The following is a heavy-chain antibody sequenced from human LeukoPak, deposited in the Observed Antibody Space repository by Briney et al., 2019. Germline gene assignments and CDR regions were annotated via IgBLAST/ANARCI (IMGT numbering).Heavy chain of an antibody. D-gene: IGHD6-19*01. V-gene: IGHV3-53*01. J-gene: IGHJ6*02. Sequence: LSGGSLRLSCSASGFTVSGNYMSWVRQAPGKGLEWVSVIYSGGNTYYADSVKGRFTISRDNSKNTLYLQMNSLRAEDTAVYYCARDLSSAYGMDVWGQGTTVTVSS. CDR3: ARDLSSAYGMDV. CDR2: IYSGGNT. CDR1: GFTVSGNY.